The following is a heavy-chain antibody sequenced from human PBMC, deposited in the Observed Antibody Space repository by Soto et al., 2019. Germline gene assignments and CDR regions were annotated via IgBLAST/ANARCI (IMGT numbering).Heavy chain of an antibody. CDR3: AKENGACYWCCAS. Sequence: ELQLLESGGGAVQPGGSLRLSCAGSGSIFATYSRCWVRQATGKGLEWGAATSSGGVSTYYADSVKGRFTISRDSYQTTVYLQMDSLRAEDTAMYYCAKENGACYWCCASWGQGTLVTVSS. CDR1: GSIFATYS. CDR2: TSSGGVST. J-gene: IGHJ5*02. D-gene: IGHD2-21*02. V-gene: IGHV3-23*01.